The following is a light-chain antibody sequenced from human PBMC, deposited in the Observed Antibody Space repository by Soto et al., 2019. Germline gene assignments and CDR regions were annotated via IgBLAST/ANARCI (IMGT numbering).Light chain of an antibody. Sequence: IVMTQSTDSLAVSLGERATINCKSSQNVLYSSNNKNYLAWYQQTPGQPPKLLIYWASTRESGVPDRFSGSGSGTDFTLTISSLQAEDVAVYYCQQYYSNPPTFGQGTKLEIK. V-gene: IGKV4-1*01. CDR3: QQYYSNPPT. CDR2: WAS. J-gene: IGKJ2*01. CDR1: QNVLYSSNNKNY.